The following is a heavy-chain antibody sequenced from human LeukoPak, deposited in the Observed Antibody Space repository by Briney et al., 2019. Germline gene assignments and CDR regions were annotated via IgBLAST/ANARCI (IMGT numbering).Heavy chain of an antibody. J-gene: IGHJ5*02. CDR2: ISAYNGNT. D-gene: IGHD2-2*01. V-gene: IGHV1-18*04. CDR3: ARADIVVVPADSWFDP. Sequence: ASVKVSCKASGYTFTSYGISWVRQAPGQGLEWMGWISAYNGNTNYARKLQGRVTTTTDTSTSTAYMELRSLRSDDTAVYYCARADIVVVPADSWFDPWGQGTLVTVSS. CDR1: GYTFTSYG.